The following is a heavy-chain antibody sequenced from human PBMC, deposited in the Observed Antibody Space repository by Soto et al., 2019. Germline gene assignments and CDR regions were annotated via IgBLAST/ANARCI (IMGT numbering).Heavy chain of an antibody. CDR3: AVVRGVIITPKINWFDP. J-gene: IGHJ5*02. CDR1: GGTFSSYA. D-gene: IGHD3-10*01. CDR2: IIPIFGTA. V-gene: IGHV1-69*13. Sequence: AASVKVSCKASGGTFSSYAISWVRQAPGQGLEWMGGIIPIFGTANYAQKFQGRVTITADESTSTAYMELSSLRSEDTAVYYCAVVRGVIITPKINWFDPWGQGTLVTVSS.